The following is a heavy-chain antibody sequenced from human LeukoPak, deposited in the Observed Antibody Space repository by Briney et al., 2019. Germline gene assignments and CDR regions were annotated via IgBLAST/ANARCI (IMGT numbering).Heavy chain of an antibody. J-gene: IGHJ5*02. CDR2: VHYNGNT. CDR3: TRYDPAATGGWVDP. V-gene: IGHV4-39*01. Sequence: PSETLSLTCTVSGGSISSSNYYWVWLRPPPGKGLEWIGIVHYNGNTYYNPSLKSRVTISVDTSKSQFSLELSSVAAADTAVYYCTRYDPAATGGWVDPWGQGTLVTVSS. D-gene: IGHD2-15*01. CDR1: GGSISSSNYY.